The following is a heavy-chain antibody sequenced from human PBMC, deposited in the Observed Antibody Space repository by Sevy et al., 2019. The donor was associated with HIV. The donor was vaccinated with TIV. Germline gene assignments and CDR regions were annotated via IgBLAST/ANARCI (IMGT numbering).Heavy chain of an antibody. Sequence: ASVKVSCKVSGYTLTEVSMHWVRQAPGKGLEWMGSFDPEDGETIFAQKFQGRVTMTEDTSTDTAYMELSSLRSEGTAVYYCATTKDYYDSSGCPFDYWGQGTLVTVSS. J-gene: IGHJ4*02. CDR2: FDPEDGET. D-gene: IGHD3-22*01. CDR3: ATTKDYYDSSGCPFDY. CDR1: GYTLTEVS. V-gene: IGHV1-24*01.